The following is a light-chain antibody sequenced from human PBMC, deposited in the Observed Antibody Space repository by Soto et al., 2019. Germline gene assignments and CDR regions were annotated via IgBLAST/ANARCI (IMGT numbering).Light chain of an antibody. CDR1: QSVSSSY. Sequence: EIVLTQSPGTLSLSPGERATLSCRASQSVSSSYLAWYQQQPGQAPRLLFYGASSRATGIPDRFSGSGSGTDFTLTISRLEPEDFAVYYCQQYGSSRTFGQGTKVEIK. CDR2: GAS. J-gene: IGKJ1*01. CDR3: QQYGSSRT. V-gene: IGKV3-20*01.